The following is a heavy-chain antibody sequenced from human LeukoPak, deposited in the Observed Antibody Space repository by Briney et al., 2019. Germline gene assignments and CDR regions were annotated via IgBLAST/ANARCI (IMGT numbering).Heavy chain of an antibody. Sequence: PGGSLRLSCAASGFTVSSNYMTWVRQAPGKGLEWVSVIYKNAITYYADTVKGRFTISRDNAKNSLYLQMSSLRVEDTAVYYCASRIVGTPDYFDYWGQGTLVTVSS. CDR3: ASRIVGTPDYFDY. D-gene: IGHD1-26*01. CDR2: IYKNAIT. J-gene: IGHJ4*02. V-gene: IGHV3-53*01. CDR1: GFTVSSNY.